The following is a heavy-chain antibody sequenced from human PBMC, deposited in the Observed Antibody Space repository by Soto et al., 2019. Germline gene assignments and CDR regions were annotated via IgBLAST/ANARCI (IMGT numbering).Heavy chain of an antibody. CDR1: GFTFSGFY. J-gene: IGHJ6*02. CDR3: ARSPYSLEGDGQHYYYGMDL. CDR2: IKPNTDDT. D-gene: IGHD2-15*01. Sequence: GASVKVSCKPSGFTFSGFYLHWVRQAPGQGLEWMGWIKPNTDDTGYAQKFQGRVTLTWDTSSSAGYLDLSRLRSDETAVYYCARSPYSLEGDGQHYYYGMDLWGLGTTVTVSS. V-gene: IGHV1-2*02.